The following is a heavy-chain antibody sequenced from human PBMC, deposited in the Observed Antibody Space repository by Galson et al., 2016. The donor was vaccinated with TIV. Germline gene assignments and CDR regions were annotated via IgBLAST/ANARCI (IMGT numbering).Heavy chain of an antibody. J-gene: IGHJ4*02. D-gene: IGHD2-21*02. CDR1: GLTFDAYD. V-gene: IGHV3-20*01. CDR3: ARLRSCGGDCYYFDY. Sequence: SLRLSCAASGLTFDAYDMNWVRQAPGKGLEWVSGINWNGGSTGYADPVKGRFTISRDNAKNSLYLQMNSLRAEDTALYHCARLRSCGGDCYYFDYWSQGTLVTVSS. CDR2: INWNGGST.